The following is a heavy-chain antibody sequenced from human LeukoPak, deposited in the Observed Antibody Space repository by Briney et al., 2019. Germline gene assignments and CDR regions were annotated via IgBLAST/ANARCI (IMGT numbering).Heavy chain of an antibody. CDR1: GDSISGYY. CDR2: IYYSGST. CDR3: ASTSGYCSGGNYYSAFDY. Sequence: SETLSLTCTVSGDSISGYYWNWIRQPPGKGLEWIGYIYYSGSTNYNPSLKSRLTISVDTSNNQFSLKLSSVTAADTAVCYCASTSGYCSGGNYYSAFDYWGQGTLVTVSS. D-gene: IGHD2-15*01. J-gene: IGHJ4*02. V-gene: IGHV4-59*01.